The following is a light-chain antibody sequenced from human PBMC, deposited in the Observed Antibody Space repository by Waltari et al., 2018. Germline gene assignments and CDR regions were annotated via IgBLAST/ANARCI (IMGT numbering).Light chain of an antibody. CDR2: DAS. CDR3: QQRDSWPVT. J-gene: IGKJ4*01. Sequence: EIVLTQSPATLSLSPGERATLSCRASQSVSSYLAWYQQKPGQTPRLLIYDASNRATGIPARFSGSGSGTDFTLTISSLEPEDFVVYYCQQRDSWPVTFGGGTKVEIK. V-gene: IGKV3-11*01. CDR1: QSVSSY.